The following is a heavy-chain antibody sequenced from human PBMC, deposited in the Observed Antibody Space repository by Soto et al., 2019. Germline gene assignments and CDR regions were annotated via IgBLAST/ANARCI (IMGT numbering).Heavy chain of an antibody. Sequence: QVQLQESGPGLVKPSGTLSLTCAVSGGSISSSNGWSWVRQPPGKGVGWIGGIYHSGSTNYNPSLKSRVTISVDKSKNQFSLKLSSVTAADTAVYYCARDRKWIQLDYYYGMDVWGQGTTVTVSS. CDR1: GGSISSSNG. D-gene: IGHD1-1*01. J-gene: IGHJ6*02. CDR3: ARDRKWIQLDYYYGMDV. V-gene: IGHV4-4*02. CDR2: IYHSGST.